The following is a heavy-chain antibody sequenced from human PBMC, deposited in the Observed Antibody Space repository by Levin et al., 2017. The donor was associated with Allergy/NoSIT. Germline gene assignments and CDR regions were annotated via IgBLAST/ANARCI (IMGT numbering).Heavy chain of an antibody. J-gene: IGHJ4*02. CDR2: IYSSGSA. CDR3: ARAEVGSEH. V-gene: IGHV4-61*02. D-gene: IGHD3-10*01. Sequence: SETLSLTCKVSGGSISSGSYYWSWIRQPVATGLEWIGRIYSSGSANYNPSLKSRVTISVDTSKNQFSLKLSSVTAADTAVYYCARAEVGSEHWGQGTLVTVSS. CDR1: GGSISSGSYY.